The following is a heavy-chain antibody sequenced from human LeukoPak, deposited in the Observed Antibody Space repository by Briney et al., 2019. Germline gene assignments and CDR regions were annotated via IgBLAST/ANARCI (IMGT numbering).Heavy chain of an antibody. CDR1: GGSFSGYY. J-gene: IGHJ4*02. Sequence: PSETLSLTCAVYGGSFSGYYWSWIRQPPGKGLEWIGEINHSGSINYNPSLKSRVTISVDTSKNQFSLKLSSVTAADTAVYYCARHATAFLEWLPSDYWGQGTLVTVSS. D-gene: IGHD3-3*02. CDR3: ARHATAFLEWLPSDY. V-gene: IGHV4-34*01. CDR2: INHSGSI.